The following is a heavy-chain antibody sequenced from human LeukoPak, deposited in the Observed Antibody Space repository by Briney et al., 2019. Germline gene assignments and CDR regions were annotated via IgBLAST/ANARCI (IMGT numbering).Heavy chain of an antibody. Sequence: SVKVSCKASGGTFSSYAISWVRQAPGQGLEWMGGIIPIFGTANYAQNFQGRVTFISNTSATTAFMELSSLSSEDAAVYYCARDSGSGNNDYWGQGTLVTVSS. V-gene: IGHV1-69*05. CDR3: ARDSGSGNNDY. D-gene: IGHD1-26*01. J-gene: IGHJ4*02. CDR2: IIPIFGTA. CDR1: GGTFSSYA.